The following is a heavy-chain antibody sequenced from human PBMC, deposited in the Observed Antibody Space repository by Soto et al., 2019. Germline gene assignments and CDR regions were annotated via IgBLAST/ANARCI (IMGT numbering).Heavy chain of an antibody. V-gene: IGHV3-30*18. J-gene: IGHJ4*02. Sequence: RLSXRLSCSASVFIFSTYCIHWVRHAPGKGLEWVAVISYAGSNKYYADSVKGRFTINRDNSKNTLYLQMNSLRAEETAVYYCAKARSIEDRIISKGYFEYWGQGTLVTVYS. CDR1: VFIFSTYC. D-gene: IGHD6-6*01. CDR2: ISYAGSNK. CDR3: AKARSIEDRIISKGYFEY.